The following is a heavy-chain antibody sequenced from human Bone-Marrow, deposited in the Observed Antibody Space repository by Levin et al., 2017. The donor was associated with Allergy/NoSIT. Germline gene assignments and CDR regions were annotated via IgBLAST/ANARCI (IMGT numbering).Heavy chain of an antibody. J-gene: IGHJ6*02. V-gene: IGHV4-59*01. CDR1: GGSISSYY. D-gene: IGHD1-1*01. Sequence: SQTLSLTCTVSGGSISSYYWSWIRQPPGKGLEWIGYIYYSGSTNYNPSLKSRVTISVDTSKNQFSLKLSSVTAADTAVYYCARLNWNRPTYGMDVWGQGTTVTVSS. CDR2: IYYSGST. CDR3: ARLNWNRPTYGMDV.